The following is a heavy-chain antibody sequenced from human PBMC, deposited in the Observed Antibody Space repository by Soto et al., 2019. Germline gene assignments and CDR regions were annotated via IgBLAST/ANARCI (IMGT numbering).Heavy chain of an antibody. D-gene: IGHD3-22*01. V-gene: IGHV1-18*01. J-gene: IGHJ5*02. CDR1: GYTFTSYG. CDR3: ARVGGYYYDSSGYSNKHWFDP. CDR2: ISAYNGNT. Sequence: AAVKVSCKASGYTFTSYGISWVRQAPGQWLEWMGWISAYNGNTNYAQKLQGRVTMTTDTSTSTAYMEPRSLRSDDTAVYYCARVGGYYYDSSGYSNKHWFDPWGQGTLVTVSS.